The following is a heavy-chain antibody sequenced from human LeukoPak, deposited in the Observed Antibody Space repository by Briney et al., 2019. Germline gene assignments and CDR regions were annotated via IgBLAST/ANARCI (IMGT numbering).Heavy chain of an antibody. CDR3: ARGGGRVPLDY. J-gene: IGHJ4*02. Sequence: GGSLRLSCAASGFTFDDYAIHWVRQAPGKGLEWVSGISWNSGSIGYADSVKGRFTISRDNAKNSLYLQMNSLRAEDTAVYYCARGGGRVPLDYWGQGTLVTVSS. CDR2: ISWNSGSI. D-gene: IGHD3-10*01. CDR1: GFTFDDYA. V-gene: IGHV3-9*01.